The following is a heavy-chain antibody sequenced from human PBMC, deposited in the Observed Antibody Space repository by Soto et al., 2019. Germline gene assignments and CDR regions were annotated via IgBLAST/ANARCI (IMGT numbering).Heavy chain of an antibody. CDR1: GFTFSSYA. V-gene: IGHV3-23*01. J-gene: IGHJ4*02. Sequence: EVQLLESGGGLVQPGGSLRLSCAASGFTFSSYALSWVRQAPGKGLECVSTITGGGGSTYYADSVKGRFTISRDNSKNTLYLPMSSLRAEDTAVYYCAKDRDSSAWFSDHWGQGTLVTVSS. CDR2: ITGGGGST. CDR3: AKDRDSSAWFSDH. D-gene: IGHD6-19*01.